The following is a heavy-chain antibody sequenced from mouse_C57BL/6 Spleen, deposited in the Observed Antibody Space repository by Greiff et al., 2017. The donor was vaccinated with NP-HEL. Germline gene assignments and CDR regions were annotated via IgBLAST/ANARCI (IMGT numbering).Heavy chain of an antibody. D-gene: IGHD1-1*01. Sequence: VQLKQSGPELVKPGASVKISCKASGYSFTDYNMNWVKQSNGKSLEWIGVINPNYGTTSYNQKFKGTATLTVDQSSSTAYMQLNSLTSEDSAVYYCARSYYGSIHWYFDVWGTGTTVTVSS. J-gene: IGHJ1*03. CDR1: GYSFTDYN. V-gene: IGHV1-39*01. CDR2: INPNYGTT. CDR3: ARSYYGSIHWYFDV.